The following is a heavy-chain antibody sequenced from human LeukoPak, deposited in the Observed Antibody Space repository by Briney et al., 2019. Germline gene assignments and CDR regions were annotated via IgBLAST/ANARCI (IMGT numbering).Heavy chain of an antibody. V-gene: IGHV3-23*01. J-gene: IGHJ4*02. D-gene: IGHD6-13*01. CDR1: GFTFSSYA. CDR3: AKRLGYTSSWYYFAY. Sequence: PGGSLRLSCAASGFTFSSYAMSWVRQAPGKGLEWVSAISGSGGSTYYADSVKGRFTISRDNSKNTLYLQMNSLRAEDTAVYYCAKRLGYTSSWYYFAYWGQGTLVTVSS. CDR2: ISGSGGST.